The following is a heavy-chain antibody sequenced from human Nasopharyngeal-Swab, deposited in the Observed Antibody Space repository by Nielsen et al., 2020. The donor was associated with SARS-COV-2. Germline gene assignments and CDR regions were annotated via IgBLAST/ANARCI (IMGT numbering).Heavy chain of an antibody. V-gene: IGHV3-9*01. Sequence: LKISCAASGFTFDDYTMHWVRQPPGEGLEWVSGINWNSGRKGYADSVKGRFTISRDNAKNSLYLLMNSLRSEDTALYYCAKGIAAAGSRCLDYWGQGTLVTVSS. D-gene: IGHD6-13*01. CDR1: GFTFDDYT. CDR2: INWNSGRK. J-gene: IGHJ4*02. CDR3: AKGIAAAGSRCLDY.